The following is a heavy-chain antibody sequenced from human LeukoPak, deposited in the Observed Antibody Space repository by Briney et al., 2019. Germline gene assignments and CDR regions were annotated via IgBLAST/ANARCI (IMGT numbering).Heavy chain of an antibody. J-gene: IGHJ4*02. CDR3: TTRRQDGW. CDR2: IKSKSDGGTI. CDR1: GFTFSDAW. V-gene: IGHV3-15*01. Sequence: GGSLRLSCVGSGFTFSDAWMSWVRQAPGKGLEWVGRIKSKSDGGTIDYAAPVKGRLTISRDDSRNTLYLQMNSLKTEDTAVYYCTTRRQDGWWGQGTLGTVS. D-gene: IGHD2-15*01.